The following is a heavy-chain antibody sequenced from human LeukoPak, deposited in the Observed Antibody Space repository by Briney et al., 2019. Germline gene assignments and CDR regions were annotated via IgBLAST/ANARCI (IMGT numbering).Heavy chain of an antibody. J-gene: IGHJ5*02. CDR2: INARGDT. CDR1: GGSFSGYY. V-gene: IGHV4-34*01. D-gene: IGHD2-2*01. CDR3: ARGQVPAARGYNWFDP. Sequence: PSETLSLTCAVSGGSFSGYYWNWIRQPPGKGLEWIGEINARGDTNYNPSLKSRVTISVDTSKKQFSLRLTSMIAADTALYYCARGQVPAARGYNWFDPWGQGTLVTVSS.